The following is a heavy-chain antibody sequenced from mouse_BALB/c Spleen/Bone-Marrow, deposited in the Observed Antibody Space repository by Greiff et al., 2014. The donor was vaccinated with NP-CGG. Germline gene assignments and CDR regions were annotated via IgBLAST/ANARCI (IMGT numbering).Heavy chain of an antibody. CDR3: ASHFYGRNLHG. J-gene: IGHJ1*01. CDR1: GFNIKDTY. Sequence: VQLQQSGAELVKPGASVKLSCTASGFNIKDTYMHWVKQRPEQGLEWIGRIDPANGNTKYDPKFQGKATITADTSSNTAYLQLGRLATEGPGGYYRASHFYGRNLHGRGAGTTVTVSS. V-gene: IGHV14-3*02. D-gene: IGHD1-2*01. CDR2: IDPANGNT.